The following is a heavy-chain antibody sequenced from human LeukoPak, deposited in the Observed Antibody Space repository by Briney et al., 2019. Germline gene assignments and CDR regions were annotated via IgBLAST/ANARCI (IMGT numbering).Heavy chain of an antibody. CDR2: IYYSGNP. Sequence: KPSETLSLTCAVYGGSFSGYYWAWIRQPPGKGLEWIGSIYYSGNPFYNPSLKSRVTILVDTSNNQFSLEVDSVTAADTAMYYCASQLDTTGYYTGFIDSWGQGALVTVSS. D-gene: IGHD3/OR15-3a*01. V-gene: IGHV4-34*01. CDR1: GGSFSGYY. CDR3: ASQLDTTGYYTGFIDS. J-gene: IGHJ4*02.